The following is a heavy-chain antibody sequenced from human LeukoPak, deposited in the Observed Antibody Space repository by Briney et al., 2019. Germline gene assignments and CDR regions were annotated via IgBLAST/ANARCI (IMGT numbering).Heavy chain of an antibody. CDR3: ATDHSMANTAWWFDP. V-gene: IGHV1-46*01. J-gene: IGHJ5*02. D-gene: IGHD5-24*01. CDR2: INPSGTGT. CDR1: GYTITNNY. Sequence: GASAKVSCKASGYTITNNYMHWVRQAPGQGLEWMGVINPSGTGTSYAQKFQGRITMSRDTSTSTVYMELSSLRSEDTAFYYCATDHSMANTAWWFDPWGQGTLVTVSS.